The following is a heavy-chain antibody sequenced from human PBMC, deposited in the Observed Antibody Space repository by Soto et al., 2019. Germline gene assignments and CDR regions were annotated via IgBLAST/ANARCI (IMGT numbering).Heavy chain of an antibody. CDR1: GYSISNGYY. J-gene: IGHJ5*02. CDR2: IYHSGST. Sequence: SETLSLTCVVSGYSISNGYYWAWIRQPPGKGLEWIGHIYHSGSTIYNPSLKSRVTISIDTSKSQFSLNLNSMTAADTAVYYCAGYNWNYYFDPWGQGTLVTVSS. CDR3: AGYNWNYYFDP. D-gene: IGHD1-7*01. V-gene: IGHV4-38-2*01.